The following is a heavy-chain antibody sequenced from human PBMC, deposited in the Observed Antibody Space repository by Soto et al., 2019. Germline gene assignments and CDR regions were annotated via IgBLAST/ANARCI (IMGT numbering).Heavy chain of an antibody. V-gene: IGHV4-4*07. CDR3: ARDDYRRELLSEGGMDV. Sequence: PSETLSLTCTVSGGSISSYYWSWIRQPAGKGLEWIGRICTSGSTNYNPSLKSRVTMSVDTSKNQFSLKLSSVTAADTAVYYCARDDYRRELLSEGGMDVWGQGTTVTVSS. D-gene: IGHD1-26*01. J-gene: IGHJ6*02. CDR2: ICTSGST. CDR1: GGSISSYY.